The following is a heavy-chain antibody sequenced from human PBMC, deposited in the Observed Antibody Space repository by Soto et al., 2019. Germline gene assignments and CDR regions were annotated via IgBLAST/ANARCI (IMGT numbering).Heavy chain of an antibody. CDR2: IYYTGNT. CDR1: GGSISSSSYY. J-gene: IGHJ4*02. D-gene: IGHD6-13*01. CDR3: ARPPQQQPKTFLFDY. V-gene: IGHV4-39*01. Sequence: QLQLQESGPGLVKPSETLSLTCTVSGGSISSSSYYWGWIRQPPGKGLEWIGSIYYTGNTYYNPSLKSRVTVSVDTSKNQFSLKLSSVTAADTAVYYCARPPQQQPKTFLFDYWGQGTLVTVSS.